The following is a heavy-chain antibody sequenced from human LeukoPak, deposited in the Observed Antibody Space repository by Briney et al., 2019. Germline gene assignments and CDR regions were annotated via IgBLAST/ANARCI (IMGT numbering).Heavy chain of an antibody. CDR2: IYYSGTT. CDR3: AKGGASSVPFDY. CDR1: GGSISSCY. J-gene: IGHJ4*02. D-gene: IGHD6-19*01. V-gene: IGHV4-59*01. Sequence: PSETLSPTCTVSGGSISSCYWSWIRQPPGKGLEWIGYIYYSGTTKYNPSRKSRVTISVDTSKNQFSLKVSCVPAADTDVYYCAKGGASSVPFDYWGQGALVTVSS.